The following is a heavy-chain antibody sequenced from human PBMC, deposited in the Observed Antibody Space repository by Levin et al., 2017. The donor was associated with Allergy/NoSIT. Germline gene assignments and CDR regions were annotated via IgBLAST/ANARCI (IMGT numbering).Heavy chain of an antibody. CDR2: IWYDGSNK. Sequence: PGGSLRLSCAASGFTFSSYGMHWVRQAPGKGLEWVAVIWYDGSNKYYADSVKGRFTISRDNSKNTLYLQMNSLRAEDTAVYYCARGPYCSGGSCYSEYFQHWGQGTLVTVSS. CDR3: ARGPYCSGGSCYSEYFQH. CDR1: GFTFSSYG. V-gene: IGHV3-33*01. D-gene: IGHD2-15*01. J-gene: IGHJ1*01.